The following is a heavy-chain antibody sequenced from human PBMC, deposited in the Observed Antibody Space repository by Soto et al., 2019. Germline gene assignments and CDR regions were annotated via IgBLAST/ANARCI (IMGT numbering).Heavy chain of an antibody. CDR3: ARAGSSSSTLWYYYYGMDV. CDR1: GFTFSSYW. J-gene: IGHJ6*02. D-gene: IGHD6-6*01. CDR2: IKQDGSEK. Sequence: PGGSLRLSCAASGFTFSSYWMSWVRQAPGKGLEWVAIIKQDGSEKYYVDSVKGRFTISRDNAKNSLYLQMNSLRAEDTAVYYCARAGSSSSTLWYYYYGMDVWGQGTTVTVSS. V-gene: IGHV3-7*03.